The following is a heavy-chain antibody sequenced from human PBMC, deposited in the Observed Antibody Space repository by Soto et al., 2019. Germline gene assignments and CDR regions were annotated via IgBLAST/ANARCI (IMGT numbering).Heavy chain of an antibody. Sequence: SWIIKQQGKGLELIGYIYYSGSTNYNPSLKSRDTISVDTSKNQFSLKLSSVTAADTAVYYCARHAGSNSDILTGYYHFYFAYWGHRTLVPVSS. CDR3: ARHAGSNSDILTGYYHFYFAY. CDR2: IYYSGST. V-gene: IGHV4-61*07. D-gene: IGHD3-9*01. J-gene: IGHJ4*01.